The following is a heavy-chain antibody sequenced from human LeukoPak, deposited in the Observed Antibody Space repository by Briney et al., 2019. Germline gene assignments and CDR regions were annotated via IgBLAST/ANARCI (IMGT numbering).Heavy chain of an antibody. CDR2: IYPGDSDT. CDR1: GYTFTNYW. Sequence: GESLKISCEASGYTFTNYWIGWLRQMPGKGLEWMGIIYPGDSDTRYSPSFQGQVTISADKSINTSYLQWNSLKASDTAMYYCARRGVGYINWFDSWGQGTLVTVSS. V-gene: IGHV5-51*01. D-gene: IGHD5-18*01. CDR3: ARRGVGYINWFDS. J-gene: IGHJ5*01.